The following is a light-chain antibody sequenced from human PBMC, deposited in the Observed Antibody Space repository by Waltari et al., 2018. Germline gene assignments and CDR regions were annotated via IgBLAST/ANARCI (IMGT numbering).Light chain of an antibody. Sequence: IVLTQSPATLPFAPGERATLPCRASQSISNYLAWYQQKPGQAPRLLICDGANRATGIPDRFSGSGSKTDFTLTIASLEPEDSAVYYCQQSYNWPRTFGQGTKVEIK. CDR3: QQSYNWPRT. CDR1: QSISNY. CDR2: DGA. V-gene: IGKV3-11*01. J-gene: IGKJ1*01.